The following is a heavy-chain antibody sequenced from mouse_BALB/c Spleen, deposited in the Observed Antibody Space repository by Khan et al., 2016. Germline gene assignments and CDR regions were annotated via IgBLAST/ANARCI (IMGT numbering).Heavy chain of an antibody. CDR2: ISSGGSYT. CDR3: ARHECGYDCYAMDY. V-gene: IGHV5-6*01. D-gene: IGHD2-2*01. CDR1: GFTFSSYG. Sequence: EVELVESGGDLVKPGGSLKLSCAASGFTFSSYGMSWVRQTPDKRLEWVATISSGGSYTYYPDSVKGRFTISRDNAKNTLYLQMSSLKSEDTAMYYCARHECGYDCYAMDYWGQGTSVTVSS. J-gene: IGHJ4*01.